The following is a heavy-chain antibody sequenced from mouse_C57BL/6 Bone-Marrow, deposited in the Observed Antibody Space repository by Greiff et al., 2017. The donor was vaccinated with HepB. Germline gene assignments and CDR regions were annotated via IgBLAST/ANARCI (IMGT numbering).Heavy chain of an antibody. V-gene: IGHV7-1*01. CDR3: ARDGSKDYAMDY. CDR1: GFTFSDLY. Sequence: EVQLVESGGGLVQSGRSLRLSCATSGFTFSDLYMEWVRQAPGKGLEWIAASRNKANDYTTEYSASVKGRFIVSRDTSQSILYLQMNALRAEDTAIYYCARDGSKDYAMDYWGQGTSVTVSS. CDR2: SRNKANDYTT. J-gene: IGHJ4*01.